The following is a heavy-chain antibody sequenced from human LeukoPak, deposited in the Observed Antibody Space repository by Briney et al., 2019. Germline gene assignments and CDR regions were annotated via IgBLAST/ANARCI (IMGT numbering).Heavy chain of an antibody. Sequence: SETLSLTCTVSGGSISSYYWSWIRQPPGKGLEWIGYIYYSGSTNYNPSLKSRVTISVDTSKNQFSLKLSSVTAADTAVYYCARDLSGAHYGSGHNWFDPWGQGTLVTVSS. CDR1: GGSISSYY. CDR2: IYYSGST. V-gene: IGHV4-59*01. J-gene: IGHJ5*02. D-gene: IGHD3-10*01. CDR3: ARDLSGAHYGSGHNWFDP.